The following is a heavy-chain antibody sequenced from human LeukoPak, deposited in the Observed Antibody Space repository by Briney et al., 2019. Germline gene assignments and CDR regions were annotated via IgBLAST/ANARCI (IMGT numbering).Heavy chain of an antibody. V-gene: IGHV4-30-2*01. Sequence: PSETLSLTCTVSGGSISSGGYYWSWIRQPPGKGLEWIGYIYHSGSTYYNPSLKSRVTISVDRSKNQFSLKLSSVTAADTAVYYCARTGEEANFDYWGQGTLVTVSP. CDR2: IYHSGST. CDR1: GGSISSGGYY. CDR3: ARTGEEANFDY. J-gene: IGHJ4*02. D-gene: IGHD7-27*01.